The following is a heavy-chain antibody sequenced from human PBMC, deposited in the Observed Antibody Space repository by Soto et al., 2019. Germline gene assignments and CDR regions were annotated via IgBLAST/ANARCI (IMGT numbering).Heavy chain of an antibody. CDR2: IYDSGST. D-gene: IGHD2-8*02. J-gene: IGHJ6*02. Sequence: QVQLQESGPGLVKPSETLSLTCTVSGDSVTSGNYYWSWIRQPPGKGLECIGYIYDSGSTTYNPSLKTRGTISADTSKNQLFLNLKSVTGADTAVYYCARDYGPSYADYRTDYRNYGWGMDVWGPGTTVTISS. CDR3: ARDYGPSYADYRTDYRNYGWGMDV. CDR1: GDSVTSGNYY. V-gene: IGHV4-61*01.